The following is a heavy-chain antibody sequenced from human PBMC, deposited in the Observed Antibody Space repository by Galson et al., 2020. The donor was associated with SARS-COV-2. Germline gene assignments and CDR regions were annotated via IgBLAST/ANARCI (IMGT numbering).Heavy chain of an antibody. J-gene: IGHJ6*02. CDR1: GYTFTGYY. Sequence: ASVKVSCKASGYTFTGYYMHWVRQAPGQGLEWMGWINPNSGGTNYAQKFQGRVTMTRDTSISTAYMELSRLRSDDTAVYYCARGGSKRIYYYYGMDVWGQGTTVTFSS. CDR3: ARGGSKRIYYYYGMDV. V-gene: IGHV1-2*02. CDR2: INPNSGGT. D-gene: IGHD2-2*01.